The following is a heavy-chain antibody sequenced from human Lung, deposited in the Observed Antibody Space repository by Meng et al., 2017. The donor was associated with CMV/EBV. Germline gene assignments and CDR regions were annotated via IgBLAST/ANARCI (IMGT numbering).Heavy chain of an antibody. V-gene: IGHV1-2*02. J-gene: IGHJ4*01. CDR1: GYTFTAHY. CDR2: IHPHRGDT. D-gene: IGHD7-27*01. Sequence: ASXXVSCQASGYTFTAHYFHWVRQAPGQGLEWMGWIHPHRGDTNYAQQFQGRVTLTRDTSINTGYMELTRLTSDDTAVYYCARDNNWGPDYWGHGTLVTVSS. CDR3: ARDNNWGPDY.